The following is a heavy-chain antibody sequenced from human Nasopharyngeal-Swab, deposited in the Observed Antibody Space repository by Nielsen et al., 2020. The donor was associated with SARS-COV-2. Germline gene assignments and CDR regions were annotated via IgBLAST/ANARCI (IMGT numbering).Heavy chain of an antibody. CDR1: GFTFSSYS. CDR2: ISSSSSYI. CDR3: ARVSFDSSGYYSTGPQKY. Sequence: GGSLRLSCAASGFTFSSYSMNWVRQAPGKGLEWVSSISSSSSYIYYADSVKGRFTISRDNAKNSLYLQMNSLRAEDTAVYYCARVSFDSSGYYSTGPQKYWGQGTTVTVSS. V-gene: IGHV3-21*01. J-gene: IGHJ4*02. D-gene: IGHD3-22*01.